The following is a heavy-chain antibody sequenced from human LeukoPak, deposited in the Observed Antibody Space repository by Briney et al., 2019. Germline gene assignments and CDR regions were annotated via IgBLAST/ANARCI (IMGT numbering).Heavy chain of an antibody. CDR3: AELGITMIGGV. CDR1: GFTFGDYA. D-gene: IGHD3-10*02. Sequence: GGSLRLSCTASGFTFGDYAMSWFRQAPGKGLEWVGFIRSKAYGGTTEYAASVKGRFTISRDDSKSIAYLQMNSLKTEDTAVYYCAELGITMIGGVWGKGTTVTISS. V-gene: IGHV3-49*03. CDR2: IRSKAYGGTT. J-gene: IGHJ6*04.